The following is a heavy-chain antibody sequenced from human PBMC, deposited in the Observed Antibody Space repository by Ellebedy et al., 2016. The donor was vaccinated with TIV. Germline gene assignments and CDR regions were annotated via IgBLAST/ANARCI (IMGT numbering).Heavy chain of an antibody. CDR3: AREGFGELSWFDP. J-gene: IGHJ5*02. D-gene: IGHD3-10*01. CDR2: ISYDGSKK. CDR1: GFTFSTYG. V-gene: IGHV3-30-3*01. Sequence: GESLKISCAASGFTFSTYGMHWVRQAPGKGLEWLAVISYDGSKKIYADSVKGRFTVSRDNSKSTLHLQMNSLRREDTAVYYCAREGFGELSWFDPWGQGTLVTVSS.